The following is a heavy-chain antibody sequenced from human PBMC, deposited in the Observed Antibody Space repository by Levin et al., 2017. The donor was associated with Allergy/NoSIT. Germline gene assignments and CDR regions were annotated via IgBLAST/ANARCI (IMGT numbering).Heavy chain of an antibody. J-gene: IGHJ4*02. V-gene: IGHV4-39*01. CDR3: ASRTYRD. Sequence: PGGSLRLSCTVSGGSISGSTYYWGWIRQPPGKGLEWIGSIYYDGSTYYNPSLKSRITLSVDTSRNQFSLKVRSVTAADTAVYYCASRTYRDWGQGTLVTVSS. CDR1: GGSISGSTYY. D-gene: IGHD2-21*01. CDR2: IYYDGST.